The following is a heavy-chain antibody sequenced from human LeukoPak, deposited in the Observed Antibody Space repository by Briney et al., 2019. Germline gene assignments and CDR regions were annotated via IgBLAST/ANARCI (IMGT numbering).Heavy chain of an antibody. Sequence: GGSLRLSCAASRFTFNTYWMSWVRQAPGKGLEWVANIKPDGSEKYYVDSVKGRFTISRDNAKNSLYLQMNSLRAEDTAVYYCARDQWWQFIAVAVTSYFDRWGQGTLVTVSS. CDR1: RFTFNTYW. CDR3: ARDQWWQFIAVAVTSYFDR. D-gene: IGHD6-19*01. V-gene: IGHV3-7*01. J-gene: IGHJ4*02. CDR2: IKPDGSEK.